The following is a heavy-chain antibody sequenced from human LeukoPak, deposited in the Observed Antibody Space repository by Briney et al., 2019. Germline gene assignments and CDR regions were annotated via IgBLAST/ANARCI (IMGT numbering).Heavy chain of an antibody. V-gene: IGHV7-4-1*02. J-gene: IGHJ4*02. CDR1: GYTFTSYA. D-gene: IGHD6-13*01. Sequence: ASVKVSCKASGYTFTSYAMNWVRQAPGQGLEWMGWINTNTGNPTYAQGFTGRFVFSLDTSVSTAYLQINSLKAEDTAVYYCARVYSNSWFAPFDYWGQGTLVTVSS. CDR3: ARVYSNSWFAPFDY. CDR2: INTNTGNP.